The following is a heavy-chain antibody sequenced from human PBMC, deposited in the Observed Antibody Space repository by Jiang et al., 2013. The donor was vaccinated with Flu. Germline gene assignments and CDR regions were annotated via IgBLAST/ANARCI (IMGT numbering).Heavy chain of an antibody. V-gene: IGHV3-33*01. D-gene: IGHD3-10*01. CDR1: GFPFNNYV. Sequence: QLLESGGGVVQPGKSLRLSCAASGFPFNNYVMHWVRQIPSKGLEWVAVIWSDGSNEFYTDSVKGRFSISRDNPKNMLYLQMNSLRAEDTAVYFCAREMDSDYYFASGSCFDLWGQGTLVSVSS. CDR3: AREMDSDYYFASGSCFDL. CDR2: IWSDGSNE. J-gene: IGHJ4*02.